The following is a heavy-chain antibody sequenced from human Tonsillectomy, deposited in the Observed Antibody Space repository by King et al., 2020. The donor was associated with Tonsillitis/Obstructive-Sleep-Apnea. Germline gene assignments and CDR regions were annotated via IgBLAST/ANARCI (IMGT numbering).Heavy chain of an antibody. CDR1: GYTFTGYY. D-gene: IGHD1-7*01. CDR2: INPNSGGI. V-gene: IGHV1-2*04. J-gene: IGHJ3*02. CDR3: ARAGSITGTTDDAFDI. Sequence: VQLVESGAEVKKPGASVKVSCKASGYTFTGYYMHWVRQAPGQGLEWMGWINPNSGGISDEQKFQGWVTMTRDTSISTAYMELSRLRSDDTSVYYCARAGSITGTTDDAFDIWGQGTMVTVSS.